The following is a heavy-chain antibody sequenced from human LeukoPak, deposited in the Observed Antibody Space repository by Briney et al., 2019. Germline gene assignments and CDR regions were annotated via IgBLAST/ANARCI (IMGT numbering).Heavy chain of an antibody. CDR2: INPNSGGT. V-gene: IGHV1-2*02. Sequence: ASVKVSCKASGYTFTGYYMHWVRQAPGQGLEWMGWINPNSGGTNYAQKFQGRVTMTRDTSNSTAYMELSRLRSDDTAVYYCAREGYYDSSGSLPDYWGQGTLVTVSS. CDR3: AREGYYDSSGSLPDY. D-gene: IGHD3-22*01. J-gene: IGHJ4*02. CDR1: GYTFTGYY.